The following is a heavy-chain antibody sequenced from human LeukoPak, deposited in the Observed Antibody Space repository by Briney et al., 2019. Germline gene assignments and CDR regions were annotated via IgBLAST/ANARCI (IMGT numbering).Heavy chain of an antibody. Sequence: SETLSLTCGVSGGSISSSSYYWGWIRQPPGKGLEWVGTIYYSGSTYYNPSLKSRVTISVDTSKNQFSLKLSSVTAADTAVYYCARQGWSSASGHYFDYWGQGTLVTVSS. CDR2: IYYSGST. D-gene: IGHD6-19*01. CDR3: ARQGWSSASGHYFDY. J-gene: IGHJ4*02. CDR1: GGSISSSSYY. V-gene: IGHV4-39*01.